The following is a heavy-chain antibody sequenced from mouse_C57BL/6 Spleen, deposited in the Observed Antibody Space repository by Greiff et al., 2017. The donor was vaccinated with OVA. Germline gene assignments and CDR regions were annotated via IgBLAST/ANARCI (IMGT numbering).Heavy chain of an antibody. D-gene: IGHD1-1*01. CDR3: AREDYYGSSLYAMDY. CDR2: IYPGSGNT. Sequence: QVQLKESGAELVRPGASVKLSCKASGYTFTDYYINWVKQRPGQGLEWIARIYPGSGNTYYTETFKGKATLTAEKSSSTAYMQLSSLPSEDSAVDFCAREDYYGSSLYAMDYWGQGTSVTVSS. CDR1: GYTFTDYY. J-gene: IGHJ4*01. V-gene: IGHV1-76*01.